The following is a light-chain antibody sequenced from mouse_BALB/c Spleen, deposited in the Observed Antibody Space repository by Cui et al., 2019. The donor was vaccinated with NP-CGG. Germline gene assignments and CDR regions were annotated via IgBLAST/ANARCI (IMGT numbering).Light chain of an antibody. J-gene: IGLJ1*01. Sequence: QSVVTQDSALTTSPGETVTHTCRTNTGCVTSYQYANWVQENPDHLFTGLIGGTNNRAPGVPARFSGSLIGYKAALTITGAQTEDEAIYFCALWYSNHWVFGGGTKLTVL. CDR1: TGCVTSYQY. V-gene: IGLV1*01. CDR2: GTN. CDR3: ALWYSNHWV.